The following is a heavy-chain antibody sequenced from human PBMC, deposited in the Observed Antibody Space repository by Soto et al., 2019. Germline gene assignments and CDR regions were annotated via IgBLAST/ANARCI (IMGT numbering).Heavy chain of an antibody. Sequence: EVQLVESGGGLVQPGGSLRLSCAASGFTVSSNYMSWVRQAPGKGLEWVSVIYSGGSTYYAESVKGRFTISRDNSKNTLYLQMNSLRAEDTAVYYCARDLDDIIGAFDIWGQGTMVTVSS. CDR1: GFTVSSNY. CDR2: IYSGGST. V-gene: IGHV3-66*01. D-gene: IGHD3-9*01. CDR3: ARDLDDIIGAFDI. J-gene: IGHJ3*02.